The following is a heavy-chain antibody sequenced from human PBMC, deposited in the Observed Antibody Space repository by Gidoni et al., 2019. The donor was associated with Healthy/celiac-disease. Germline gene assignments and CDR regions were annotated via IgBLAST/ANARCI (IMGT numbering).Heavy chain of an antibody. J-gene: IGHJ6*03. CDR1: GGSISSYY. V-gene: IGHV4-4*07. CDR3: ARFGIAAAGSWDYYYYMDV. CDR2: IYTRGST. Sequence: QVQLQESGPGLVKPSETLSLTCTVSGGSISSYYWSWIRQPAGKGLEWIGRIYTRGSTNYNPSPKSRVTMSVDTSKNQFSLKLSSVTAADTAVYYCARFGIAAAGSWDYYYYMDVWGKGTTVTV. D-gene: IGHD6-13*01.